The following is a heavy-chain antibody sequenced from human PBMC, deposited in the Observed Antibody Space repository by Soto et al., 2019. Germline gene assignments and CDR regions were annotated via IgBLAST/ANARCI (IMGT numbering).Heavy chain of an antibody. CDR3: ARAFSSSSAVDY. J-gene: IGHJ4*02. V-gene: IGHV4-31*03. CDR2: IYDSESA. Sequence: QVQLQESGPGLVKPSQTLSLTCTVSGESISSGGYYWSWIRQHPGKGLEWIGYIYDSESAYYNPSLKSRVTLSIDTSKNQFAMKLSSVAAADTAGYYCARAFSSSSAVDYWGQGTLITVSS. D-gene: IGHD6-6*01. CDR1: GESISSGGYY.